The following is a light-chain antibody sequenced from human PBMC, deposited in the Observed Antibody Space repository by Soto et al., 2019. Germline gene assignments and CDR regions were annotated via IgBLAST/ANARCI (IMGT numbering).Light chain of an antibody. Sequence: EIVLTQSPGTLSLSPGERATLSCRASQSVSSSYLAWYQQKPGQAPRLLIYGASSRATGIPDRFSGSGSGTAFTLTISRLEPDDWAVYYCQQYGISPIFGQGTKLEIK. CDR3: QQYGISPI. J-gene: IGKJ2*01. CDR1: QSVSSSY. CDR2: GAS. V-gene: IGKV3-20*01.